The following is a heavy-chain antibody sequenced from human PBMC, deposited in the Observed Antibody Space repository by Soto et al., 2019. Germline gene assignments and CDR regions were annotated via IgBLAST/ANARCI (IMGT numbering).Heavy chain of an antibody. D-gene: IGHD4-17*01. CDR1: GGSINSYY. Sequence: PSETLSLTCTVSGGSINSYYWSWIRQPPGKGLEWIGNIYYSGSTNYNPSLKSRVTISVDTSKNQFSLKLGSVTAADTAVYYCARSSDSYGDYFDYWGQGTLVTVSS. CDR3: ARSSDSYGDYFDY. J-gene: IGHJ4*02. CDR2: IYYSGST. V-gene: IGHV4-59*01.